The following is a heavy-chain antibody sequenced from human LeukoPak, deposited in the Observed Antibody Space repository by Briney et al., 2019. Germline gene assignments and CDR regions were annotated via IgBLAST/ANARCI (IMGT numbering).Heavy chain of an antibody. CDR3: ASGGYCGTTSCYPKWFDP. V-gene: IGHV4-59*01. D-gene: IGHD2-2*01. J-gene: IGHJ5*02. CDR2: IYNSGNT. Sequence: PSETLSLTCTVSGGSITSYYWSWIRQPPGKGLEWIGYIYNSGNTNYNPSLESRVTISLDTSKNQFSLKLTSVTAADTAIYYCASGGYCGTTSCYPKWFDPWGQGTLVTVSS. CDR1: GGSITSYY.